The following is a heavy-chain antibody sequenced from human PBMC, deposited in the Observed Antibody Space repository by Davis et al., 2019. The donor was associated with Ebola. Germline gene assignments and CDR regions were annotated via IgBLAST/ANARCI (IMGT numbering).Heavy chain of an antibody. CDR3: ARERHLMEGLPTATPDY. J-gene: IGHJ4*02. V-gene: IGHV3-30*07. D-gene: IGHD3-16*01. Sequence: PGGSLRLSCAASGFTFSSYALHWVRQTPGKGLEWLTVISVGGSNKLYADSVKGRFSVSRDDSKNTFYLQMNSLRPEDTAVYYCARERHLMEGLPTATPDYWGQGTLVTVSS. CDR2: ISVGGSNK. CDR1: GFTFSSYA.